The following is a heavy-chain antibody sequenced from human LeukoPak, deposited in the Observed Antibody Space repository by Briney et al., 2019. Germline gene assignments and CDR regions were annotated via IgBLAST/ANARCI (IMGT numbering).Heavy chain of an antibody. D-gene: IGHD6-19*01. CDR2: ISGSGGST. J-gene: IGHJ4*02. CDR1: RFTFSSYA. Sequence: PGGSLRLSCAASRFTFSSYAMSWVRQAPGKGLEWVSAISGSGGSTYYADSVKGRFTISRDNSKNTLYLQMNSLRAEDTAVYYCAKDLRSSGWYFIWGQGTLVTVSS. V-gene: IGHV3-23*01. CDR3: AKDLRSSGWYFI.